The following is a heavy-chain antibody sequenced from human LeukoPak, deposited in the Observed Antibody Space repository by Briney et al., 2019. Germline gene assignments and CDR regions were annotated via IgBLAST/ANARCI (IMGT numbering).Heavy chain of an antibody. J-gene: IGHJ5*02. V-gene: IGHV4-59*01. CDR1: GGSISSYY. CDR2: IYYSGST. Sequence: SETLSLTCTVSGGSISSYYWSWIRQPPGKGLEWIGYIYYSGSTNYNPSLKSRVTISVDTSKNQFSLKLSSVTAADTAVYYCARATYSSSSSWFDPWGQGTLVTVSS. CDR3: ARATYSSSSSWFDP. D-gene: IGHD6-6*01.